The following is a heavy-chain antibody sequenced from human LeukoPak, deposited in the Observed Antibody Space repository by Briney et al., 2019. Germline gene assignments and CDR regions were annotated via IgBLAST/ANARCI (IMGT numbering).Heavy chain of an antibody. CDR1: GDSVSNNSAA. CDR2: TYYRSKWYN. D-gene: IGHD3-10*01. Sequence: SQTLSLTFAISGDSVSNNSAAWNWIRQSPSRGLEWLGRTYYRSKWYNDYAVSVKSRIAINPDITKNQFSLQLNSVTPEDTSVYYCAREDRQPGGFGCWGQGALVTVSS. CDR3: AREDRQPGGFGC. V-gene: IGHV6-1*01. J-gene: IGHJ4*02.